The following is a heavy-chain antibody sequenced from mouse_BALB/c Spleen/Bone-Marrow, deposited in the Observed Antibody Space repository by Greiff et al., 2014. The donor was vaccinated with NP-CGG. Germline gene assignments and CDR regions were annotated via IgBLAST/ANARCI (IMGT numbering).Heavy chain of an antibody. Sequence: VQLKESGPELVKPGASVRIPCKASGYTFTDYHMDWVKQSHGKSLAWIGDIDPNNGTTIYIRNFKGKATLTVDKSSSTAYMELRSLTSEDTAVYYCARPNTTPFDYWGQGTLVTVSS. J-gene: IGHJ3*01. CDR3: ARPNTTPFDY. V-gene: IGHV1-18*01. CDR2: IDPNNGTT. D-gene: IGHD2-12*01. CDR1: GYTFTDYH.